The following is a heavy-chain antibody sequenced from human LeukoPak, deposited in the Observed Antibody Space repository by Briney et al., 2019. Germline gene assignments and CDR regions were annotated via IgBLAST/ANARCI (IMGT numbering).Heavy chain of an antibody. V-gene: IGHV4-34*01. CDR3: AVRIPLQNCSSTSCTYYFDY. J-gene: IGHJ4*02. D-gene: IGHD2-2*01. Sequence: PSETLSLTCAVYGGSFSGYYWSWIRQPPGKGLEWIGEINHSGSTNYNPSLKSRVTISVDTSKNQFSLKLSSVTAADTAVYYCAVRIPLQNCSSTSCTYYFDYWGQGTLVTVSS. CDR2: INHSGST. CDR1: GGSFSGYY.